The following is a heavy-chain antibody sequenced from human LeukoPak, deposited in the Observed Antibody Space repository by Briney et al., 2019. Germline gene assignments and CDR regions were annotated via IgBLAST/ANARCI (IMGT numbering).Heavy chain of an antibody. CDR2: INWNGGST. CDR3: ARSDTADAFDI. V-gene: IGHV3-20*01. CDR1: GFTFDDYG. D-gene: IGHD5-18*01. J-gene: IGHJ3*02. Sequence: GGSLRLSCAASGFTFDDYGMSWVRQAPGKGLEWVSGINWNGGSTGYADSVKGRFTISRDNAKNPLYLQMNSLRAEDTALYHCARSDTADAFDIWGQGTMVTVSS.